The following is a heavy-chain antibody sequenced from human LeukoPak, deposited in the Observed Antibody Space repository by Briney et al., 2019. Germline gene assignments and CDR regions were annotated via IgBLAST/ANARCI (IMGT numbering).Heavy chain of an antibody. V-gene: IGHV3-23*01. CDR1: GFTFRTYA. D-gene: IGHD5-24*01. CDR3: AKRTMSAFDS. CDR2: ISGSGNGT. J-gene: IGHJ4*02. Sequence: GGSLRLSCTASGFTFRTYAMNWVREAPGKGLEWLSGISGSGNGTYYADSVKGRFIISRDNSKNMVYLQMNSLTVEDTATYYCAKRTMSAFDSWGQGTLLIVSS.